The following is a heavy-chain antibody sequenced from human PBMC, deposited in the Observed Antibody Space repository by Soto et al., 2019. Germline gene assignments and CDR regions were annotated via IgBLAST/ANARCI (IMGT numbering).Heavy chain of an antibody. Sequence: GGSLRLSCAASGFTFSSYWMSWVRQAPGKGLEWVANIKQDGSEKYYVDSLKGRFTISRDNAKNSLYLQMNSLRAEVTAVYYCARVYSGSYYFDYWGQGTLVTVSS. CDR1: GFTFSSYW. CDR2: IKQDGSEK. D-gene: IGHD1-26*01. V-gene: IGHV3-7*03. J-gene: IGHJ4*02. CDR3: ARVYSGSYYFDY.